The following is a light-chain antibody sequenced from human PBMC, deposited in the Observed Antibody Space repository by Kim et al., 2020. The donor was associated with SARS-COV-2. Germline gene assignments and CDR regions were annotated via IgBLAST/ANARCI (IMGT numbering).Light chain of an antibody. Sequence: QSALTQPASVPGSPGQSITISCTGTSSDVGSYNLVSWYQQHPGKAPKLMIYEVSKRPSGVSNRFSGSKSGNTASLTFSGLQAEDEADYYCCSYAGSSTFVVFVGGTQLTVL. J-gene: IGLJ2*01. V-gene: IGLV2-23*02. CDR2: EVS. CDR3: CSYAGSSTFVV. CDR1: SSDVGSYNL.